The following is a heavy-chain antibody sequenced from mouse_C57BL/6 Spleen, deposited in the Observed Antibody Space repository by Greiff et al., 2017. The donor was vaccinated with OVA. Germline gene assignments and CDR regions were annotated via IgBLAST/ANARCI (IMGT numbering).Heavy chain of an antibody. Sequence: VQLQQPGTELVKPGASVKLSCKASGYTFTSYWMHWVKQRPGQGLEWIGNINPSNGGTNYNEKFKSKATLTVDKSSSTAYMQLSSLTSEDSAVYYCARSTMITRYYFDYGGQGTTLTVSS. CDR1: GYTFTSYW. J-gene: IGHJ2*01. CDR3: ARSTMITRYYFDY. D-gene: IGHD2-4*01. CDR2: INPSNGGT. V-gene: IGHV1-53*01.